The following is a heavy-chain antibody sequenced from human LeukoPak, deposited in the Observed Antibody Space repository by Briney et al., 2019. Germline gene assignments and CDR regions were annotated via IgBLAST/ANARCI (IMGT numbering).Heavy chain of an antibody. CDR2: ISSSSSTI. Sequence: PGGSLRLSCAASGFTFSSYSMNWVRQAPGKGLEWVSYISSSSSTIYYADSVKGRFTISRDNAKNSLYLQMNSLRAEDTAVYYCARAQPTYYYDSSGYGLDAFDIWGQGTMVTVSS. D-gene: IGHD3-22*01. CDR1: GFTFSSYS. CDR3: ARAQPTYYYDSSGYGLDAFDI. J-gene: IGHJ3*02. V-gene: IGHV3-48*01.